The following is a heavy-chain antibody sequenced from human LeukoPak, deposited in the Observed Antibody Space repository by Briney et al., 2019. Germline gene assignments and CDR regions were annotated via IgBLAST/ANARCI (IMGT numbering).Heavy chain of an antibody. CDR1: GGSISSYY. V-gene: IGHV4-59*01. D-gene: IGHD6-19*01. CDR2: IQNSGNI. CDR3: ARGRSPNSSGWVKYWYLDI. J-gene: IGHJ2*01. Sequence: SETLSLTCTVSGGSISSYYWSWIRQPPGKGLEWIGHIQNSGNINYNPSLTSRVSMSVDTSKNQFSLKLSSVTAADTAVYYCARGRSPNSSGWVKYWYLDIWGRGTLVTVST.